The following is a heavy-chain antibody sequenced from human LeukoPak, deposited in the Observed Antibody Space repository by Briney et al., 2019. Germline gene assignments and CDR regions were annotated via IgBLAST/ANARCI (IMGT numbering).Heavy chain of an antibody. J-gene: IGHJ6*03. CDR1: GFTFNSYS. D-gene: IGHD6-25*01. CDR3: ARFAAGGSYYYYMDV. Sequence: GGSLRLSCAASGFTFNSYSMNWVRQAPGKGLEWVSYISSSSSTIYYADSVKGRFTISRDNAKNSLYLQMNSLRAEDTAVYYCARFAAGGSYYYYMDVWGKGTTVTVSS. CDR2: ISSSSSTI. V-gene: IGHV3-48*04.